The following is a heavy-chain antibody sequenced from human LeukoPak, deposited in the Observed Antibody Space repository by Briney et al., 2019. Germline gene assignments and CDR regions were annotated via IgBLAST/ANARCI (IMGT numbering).Heavy chain of an antibody. Sequence: GGSLRLSCAASGFTFSSYAMSWVRQAPGKGLEWVSAISGSGGSTYYADSVKGRFTISRDNAKNSLDLQMNSLRAEDTAVYFCARDYDILTAYHASFDFWGQGTLVTVSS. CDR1: GFTFSSYA. V-gene: IGHV3-23*01. CDR2: ISGSGGST. CDR3: ARDYDILTAYHASFDF. J-gene: IGHJ4*02. D-gene: IGHD3-9*01.